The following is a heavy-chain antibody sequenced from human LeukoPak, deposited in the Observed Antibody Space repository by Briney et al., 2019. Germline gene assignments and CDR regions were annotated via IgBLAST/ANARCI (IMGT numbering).Heavy chain of an antibody. V-gene: IGHV4-39*01. D-gene: IGHD3-22*01. J-gene: IGHJ4*02. CDR1: GGSISSSSYY. CDR3: ARDDSSGYYRLFDY. Sequence: SETLSLTCTVSGGSISSSSYYWGWIRQPPGKGLEWIGSIYYSGSIYYNPSLKSRVTISVDTSKNQFSLKLSSVTAADTAVYYCARDDSSGYYRLFDYWGQGTLVTVSS. CDR2: IYYSGSI.